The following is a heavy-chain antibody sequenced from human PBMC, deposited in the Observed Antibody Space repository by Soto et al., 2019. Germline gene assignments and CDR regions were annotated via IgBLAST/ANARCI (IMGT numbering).Heavy chain of an antibody. Sequence: ASVKVSCKASGYTFTSYGISWVRQAPGQGLEWMGWISAYNGNTNYAQKLQGRVTMTTDTSTSTAYMELRSLRSDDTAVYYCARVTLGWFGELLLSNFQHWGQGTLVTVSS. CDR3: ARVTLGWFGELLLSNFQH. CDR1: GYTFTSYG. J-gene: IGHJ1*01. V-gene: IGHV1-18*01. D-gene: IGHD3-10*01. CDR2: ISAYNGNT.